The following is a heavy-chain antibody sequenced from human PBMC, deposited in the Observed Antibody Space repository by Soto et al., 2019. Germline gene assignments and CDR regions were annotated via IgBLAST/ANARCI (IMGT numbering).Heavy chain of an antibody. V-gene: IGHV4-59*01. CDR1: GGSISSYY. Sequence: KPSETLSLTCTVSGGSISSYYWSWIRQPPGKGLEWIGYIYYSGSTNYNPSLKSRVTISVDTSKNQFSLKLSSVTAADTAVYYCARKGGYSGYDFSWDYWGQGTLVTVSS. D-gene: IGHD5-12*01. CDR3: ARKGGYSGYDFSWDY. J-gene: IGHJ4*02. CDR2: IYYSGST.